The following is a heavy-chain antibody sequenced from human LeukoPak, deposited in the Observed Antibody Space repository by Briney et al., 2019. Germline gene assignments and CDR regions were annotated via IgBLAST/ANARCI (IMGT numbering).Heavy chain of an antibody. Sequence: SETLSLTCAVYGGSFSGYYWSWIRQPPGKGLEWIGYIYYSGSTNYNPSLKSRVTISVDTSKNQFSLKLSSVTAADTAVYYCARATTGIVDDWGQETLVTASS. V-gene: IGHV4-59*01. J-gene: IGHJ4*02. CDR1: GGSFSGYY. CDR3: ARATTGIVDD. CDR2: IYYSGST. D-gene: IGHD3-22*01.